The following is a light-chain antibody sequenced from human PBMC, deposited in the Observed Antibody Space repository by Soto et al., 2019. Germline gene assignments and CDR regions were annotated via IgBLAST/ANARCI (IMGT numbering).Light chain of an antibody. CDR3: QQTYSTIT. Sequence: DIQMTQSPSSLSASVGDRVTITCRASQTISSYLNWYQQKPGKAPKLLIYAASSLQSGVPSRFSGSRSGTDFTLTISSLQPEHFATYYCQQTYSTITFGQGTRLEIK. CDR1: QTISSY. V-gene: IGKV1-39*01. CDR2: AAS. J-gene: IGKJ5*01.